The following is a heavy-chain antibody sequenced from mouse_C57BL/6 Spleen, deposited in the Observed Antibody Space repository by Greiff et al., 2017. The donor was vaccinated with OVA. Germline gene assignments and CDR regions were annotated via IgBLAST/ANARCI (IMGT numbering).Heavy chain of an antibody. J-gene: IGHJ4*01. Sequence: EVQLVESEGGLVQPGSSMKLSCTASGFTFSDYYMAWVRQVPEKGLEWVANINYDGSSTYYLDSLKSRFIISRDNAKNILYLQMSSLKSEDTATYYCARDSYYSNYVGAMDYWGQGTSVTVSS. CDR2: INYDGSST. CDR1: GFTFSDYY. D-gene: IGHD2-5*01. V-gene: IGHV5-16*01. CDR3: ARDSYYSNYVGAMDY.